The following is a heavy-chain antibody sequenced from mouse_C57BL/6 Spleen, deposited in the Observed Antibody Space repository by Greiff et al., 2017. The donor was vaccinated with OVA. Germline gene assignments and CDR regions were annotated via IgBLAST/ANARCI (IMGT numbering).Heavy chain of an antibody. J-gene: IGHJ3*01. CDR1: GYAFSSSW. Sequence: QVQLKESGPELVKPGASVKISCKASGYAFSSSWMNWVKQRPGKGLEWIGRLYPRDGATHYHGKFKGKATLTADNSSSTAYMQLSSQTSEDSAFDVCAIGTGTADWGQGTLVTVSA. D-gene: IGHD4-1*01. CDR3: AIGTGTAD. V-gene: IGHV1-82*01. CDR2: LYPRDGAT.